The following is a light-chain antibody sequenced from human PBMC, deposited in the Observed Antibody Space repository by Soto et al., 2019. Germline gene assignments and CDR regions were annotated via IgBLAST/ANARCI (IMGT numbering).Light chain of an antibody. Sequence: EIVMTQSPATLSASPGERATLSCRASQSVSSNLAWYQQKPGLAPRLLIYGASTRATGIPARISGSGSGTEFTLTITSLQSEDFAVYYCQQYNKWRTFGQGTKVDIK. CDR3: QQYNKWRT. V-gene: IGKV3-15*01. CDR2: GAS. CDR1: QSVSSN. J-gene: IGKJ1*01.